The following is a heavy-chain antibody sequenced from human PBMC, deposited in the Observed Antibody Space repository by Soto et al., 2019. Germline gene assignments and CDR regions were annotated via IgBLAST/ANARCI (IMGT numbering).Heavy chain of an antibody. J-gene: IGHJ5*02. Sequence: PGGSLRLSCAASGFTFSSYSMNWVRQAPGKGLEWVSSISSSSSSYIYYADSVKGRFTISRDNAKNSLYLQMNSLRAEDTAVYYCARAYSSSSWGWFDPWGQGTLVTVPQ. D-gene: IGHD6-6*01. V-gene: IGHV3-21*01. CDR3: ARAYSSSSWGWFDP. CDR2: ISSSSSSYI. CDR1: GFTFSSYS.